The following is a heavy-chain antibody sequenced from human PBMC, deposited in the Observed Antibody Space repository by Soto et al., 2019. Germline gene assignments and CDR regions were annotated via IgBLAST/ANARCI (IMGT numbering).Heavy chain of an antibody. CDR2: IYYSGST. J-gene: IGHJ6*03. V-gene: IGHV4-31*03. CDR1: GGSISSGGYY. Sequence: SETLSLTCTVSGGSISSGGYYWSWIRHHPGKGLEWIGYIYYSGSTYYNPSLKSRVTISVDTSKNQFSLKLSSVTAADAAVYYCARAGGSGSYLGYYYYYMDVWGKGTTVTVS. D-gene: IGHD3-10*01. CDR3: ARAGGSGSYLGYYYYYMDV.